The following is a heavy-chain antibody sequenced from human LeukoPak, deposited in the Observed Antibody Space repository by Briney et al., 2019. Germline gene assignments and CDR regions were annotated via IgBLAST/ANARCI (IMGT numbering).Heavy chain of an antibody. D-gene: IGHD5-24*01. CDR1: GYTFTDYY. Sequence: ASVKVSCKASGYTFTDYYMHWVRQAPGQGLEWMGWLKPNSGDTNYAQKFQGRVSMSRDTSISTAYMDLSDLRSDDTALYYCARGRNIEMTTMSGGSDYWGQGTLVTVSS. CDR2: LKPNSGDT. J-gene: IGHJ4*02. V-gene: IGHV1-2*02. CDR3: ARGRNIEMTTMSGGSDY.